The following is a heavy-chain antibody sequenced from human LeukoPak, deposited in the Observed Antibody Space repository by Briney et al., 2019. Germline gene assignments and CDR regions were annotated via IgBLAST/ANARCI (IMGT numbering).Heavy chain of an antibody. CDR2: SYTSGST. D-gene: IGHD1-1*01. CDR3: ARELDRTFDP. Sequence: PSETLSLTCTVSGGSISSGSYYWSWIRQPAGKGLEWIGRSYTSGSTNYNPSLKSRVTISVDTSKNQFSLKLSSVTAADTAVYYCARELDRTFDPWGQGTLVTVSS. J-gene: IGHJ5*02. V-gene: IGHV4-61*02. CDR1: GGSISSGSYY.